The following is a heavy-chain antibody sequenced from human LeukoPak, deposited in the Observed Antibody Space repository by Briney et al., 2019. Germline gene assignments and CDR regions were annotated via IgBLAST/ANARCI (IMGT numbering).Heavy chain of an antibody. CDR2: INPNSGGT. J-gene: IGHJ4*02. CDR1: GYTFTGYY. V-gene: IGHV1-2*02. D-gene: IGHD6-6*01. Sequence: ASVKVSCKASGYTFTGYYMHWVRQAPGQGLEWMGWINPNSGGTNYAQKFQGRVTMTRDTSISTAYMELSRLRSDDTAVYYCARALSARPKFPVDYWGQGTLVTVSS. CDR3: ARALSARPKFPVDY.